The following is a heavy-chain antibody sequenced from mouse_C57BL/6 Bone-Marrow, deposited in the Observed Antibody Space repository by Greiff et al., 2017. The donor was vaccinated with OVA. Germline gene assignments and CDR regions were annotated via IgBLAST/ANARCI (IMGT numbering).Heavy chain of an antibody. CDR3: ARGSAWLAY. CDR1: GYTFTSYW. Sequence: VQLQQSGAELVKPGASVKLSCKASGYTFTSYWMQWVKQRPGQGLEWIGEIDPSDSSTNYNQQFKGKATLTVDTSSSTAYMQLSSLTSEDSAVYYCARGSAWLAYWGQGTLVTVSA. V-gene: IGHV1-50*01. J-gene: IGHJ3*01. CDR2: IDPSDSST.